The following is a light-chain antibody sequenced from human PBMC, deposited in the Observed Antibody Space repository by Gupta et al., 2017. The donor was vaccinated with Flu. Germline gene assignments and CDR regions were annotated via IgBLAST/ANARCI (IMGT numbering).Light chain of an antibody. CDR1: QDIGIS. J-gene: IGKJ3*01. CDR3: QHYDNLVFT. Sequence: PSSLSASVGDRVTITCQASQDIGISLNWYQQKPGKAPSLLIYDGSNLQTGVPSRFSGSGSGTDFTFTISSLQPEDFATYYCQHYDNLVFTFGPGTKVDVK. V-gene: IGKV1-33*01. CDR2: DGS.